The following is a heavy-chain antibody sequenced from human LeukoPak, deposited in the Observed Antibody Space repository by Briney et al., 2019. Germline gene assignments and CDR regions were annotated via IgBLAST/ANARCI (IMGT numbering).Heavy chain of an antibody. CDR2: ISGSGDNT. CDR3: AKRSAYTTGWFFDF. D-gene: IGHD6-19*01. V-gene: IGHV3-23*01. Sequence: EGSLRLSCAASGFSFATYAMSWVRQAPGEGLEWVSSISGSGDNTYYAESVKGRFTISRDNSKNTLFLQMNSLRAEDTAVFYCAKRSAYTTGWFFDFWGQGTLVTVSS. J-gene: IGHJ4*02. CDR1: GFSFATYA.